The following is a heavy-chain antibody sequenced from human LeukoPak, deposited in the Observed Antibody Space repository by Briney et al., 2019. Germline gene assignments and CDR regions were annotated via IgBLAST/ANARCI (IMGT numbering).Heavy chain of an antibody. D-gene: IGHD3-10*01. V-gene: IGHV1-3*01. J-gene: IGHJ4*02. Sequence: ASGKVTCKAAGYTFTSYAMHWVRQAPGQRLEWMGWINAGNGNTKYSQKFQGRVTITRDTSASTAYMELSSLRSEDTAVYYCARVAHGSGRGGRENFDYWGQGTLVTVSS. CDR1: GYTFTSYA. CDR3: ARVAHGSGRGGRENFDY. CDR2: INAGNGNT.